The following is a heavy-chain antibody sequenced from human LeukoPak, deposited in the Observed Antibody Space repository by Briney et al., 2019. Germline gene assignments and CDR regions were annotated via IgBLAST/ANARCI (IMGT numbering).Heavy chain of an antibody. J-gene: IGHJ4*02. CDR1: GFTFSSYE. Sequence: PGGPLRLSCAASGFTFSSYEMNWVRQAPGKGLEWVSYINSSGSTIYYADSVKGRFTISRDNAKNSLYLQMNSLRAEDTAVYYCAGEGGITMIFFDYWGQGTLVTVSS. CDR2: INSSGSTI. D-gene: IGHD3-22*01. CDR3: AGEGGITMIFFDY. V-gene: IGHV3-48*03.